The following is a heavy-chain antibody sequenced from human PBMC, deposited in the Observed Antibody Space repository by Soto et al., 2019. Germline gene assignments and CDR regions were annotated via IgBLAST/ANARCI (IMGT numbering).Heavy chain of an antibody. CDR1: VYTCSRYG. CDR2: ISAYNGNT. J-gene: IGHJ6*02. D-gene: IGHD2-15*01. Sequence: QVQLVQSGPEVKNPGASVKVSCKASVYTCSRYGISWVRQAPGQGLEWMGWISAYNGNTKYAKKLEGRVTMTTGTSTTTAYMELRSLTTDDTAVYYCAREGFCSSGRCALYSQDYVGMEVWGQGTTVTVSS. V-gene: IGHV1-18*01. CDR3: AREGFCSSGRCALYSQDYVGMEV.